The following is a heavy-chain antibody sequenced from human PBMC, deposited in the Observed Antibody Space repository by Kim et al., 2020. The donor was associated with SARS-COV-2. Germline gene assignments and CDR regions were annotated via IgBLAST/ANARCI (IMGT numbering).Heavy chain of an antibody. Sequence: ASVKVSCKASGYTFTSYGISWVRQAPGQGLEWMGWISAYNGNTNYAQKLQGRVTMTTDTSTSTAYMELRSLRSDDTAVYYCARDQTTDYGAEYYYDSSGSAFDIWGQGTMVTVSS. V-gene: IGHV1-18*01. CDR3: ARDQTTDYGAEYYYDSSGSAFDI. CDR2: ISAYNGNT. CDR1: GYTFTSYG. D-gene: IGHD3-22*01. J-gene: IGHJ3*02.